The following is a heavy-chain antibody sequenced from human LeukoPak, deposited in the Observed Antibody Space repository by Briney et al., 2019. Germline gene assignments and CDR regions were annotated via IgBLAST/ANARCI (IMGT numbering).Heavy chain of an antibody. V-gene: IGHV1-69*13. CDR2: IIPIFGTA. CDR1: GYTFTSYY. J-gene: IGHJ5*02. D-gene: IGHD3-16*01. CDR3: ASGTWGRTETFDP. Sequence: SVKVSCKASGYTFTSYYMHWVRQAPGQGLEWMGGIIPIFGTANYAQKFQGRVTITADESTSTAYMELSSLRSEDTAVYYCASGTWGRTETFDPWGQGTLVTVSS.